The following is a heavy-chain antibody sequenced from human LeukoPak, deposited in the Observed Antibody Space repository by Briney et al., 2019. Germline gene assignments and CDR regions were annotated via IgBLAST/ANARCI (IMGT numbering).Heavy chain of an antibody. CDR3: ARYDGDDNNFDY. CDR1: GGPSTGFH. V-gene: IGHV4-59*01. D-gene: IGHD4-17*01. CDR2: IYYSGST. J-gene: IGHJ4*02. Sequence: KPFGTPSLTRTVSGGPSTGFHWKWIRKPPGKGLGWIGYIYYSGSTNYNPSLRSRVTMSVDKSRDQFSLKVNSVTAMDTAVYYCARYDGDDNNFDYWGQGTLVTVSS.